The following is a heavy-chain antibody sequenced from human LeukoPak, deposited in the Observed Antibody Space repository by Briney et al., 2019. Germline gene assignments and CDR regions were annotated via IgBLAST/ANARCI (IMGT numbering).Heavy chain of an antibody. J-gene: IGHJ1*01. Sequence: SVKVSCKASGGTFSSYAITWVRQAPGQGLEWMGGIIPIFGKAKYAQKVQGRVTMSTDESTSIAYMELSSLRSEDTAVYYCARDSIAAAAEEYFQHWGQGTLVTVSS. V-gene: IGHV1-69*05. CDR3: ARDSIAAAAEEYFQH. CDR2: IIPIFGKA. CDR1: GGTFSSYA. D-gene: IGHD6-13*01.